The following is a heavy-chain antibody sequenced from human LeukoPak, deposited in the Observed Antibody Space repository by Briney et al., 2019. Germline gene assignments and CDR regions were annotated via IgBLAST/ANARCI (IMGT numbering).Heavy chain of an antibody. Sequence: GRSLRLSCAASGFTFSSYAMHWVRQAPGKGLEWVAVISYDGSNKYYADSVKGRFTISRDNSKNTLYLQMNSLRAEDTAVYYCARDTGTWDYFDYWGQGTLVTVSS. CDR2: ISYDGSNK. D-gene: IGHD3-16*01. J-gene: IGHJ4*02. CDR3: ARDTGTWDYFDY. V-gene: IGHV3-30*04. CDR1: GFTFSSYA.